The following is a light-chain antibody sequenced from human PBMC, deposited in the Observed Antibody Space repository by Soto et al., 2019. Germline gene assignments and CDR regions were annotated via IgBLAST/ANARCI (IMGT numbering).Light chain of an antibody. J-gene: IGKJ5*01. Sequence: DVVMTQTPLSLSVSAGQPASISFKASQSLLHITGETFLLWYLQKPGQSPQLLIYEVSTRVSGVPDRFSGSGSGTDFTLEISRVETDDVGIYYCMQSTQLPPTFGQGTRLEIK. CDR1: QSLLHITGETF. CDR2: EVS. V-gene: IGKV2D-29*02. CDR3: MQSTQLPPT.